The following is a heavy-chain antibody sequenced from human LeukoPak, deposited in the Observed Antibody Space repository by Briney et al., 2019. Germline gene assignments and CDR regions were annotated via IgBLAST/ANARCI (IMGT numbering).Heavy chain of an antibody. J-gene: IGHJ4*02. CDR2: ILTTGNT. D-gene: IGHD1-7*01. CDR3: GRLGSGTLEFDS. V-gene: IGHV4-61*02. Sequence: SETLSLTCTVSGDSISSGTYYWSWIRQPAGRGLEWVGRILTTGNTDYNASLESRVTISVDTSKNVFSMNLPSVTAADTAVYFCGRLGSGTLEFDSWGRGTLVIVSS. CDR1: GDSISSGTYY.